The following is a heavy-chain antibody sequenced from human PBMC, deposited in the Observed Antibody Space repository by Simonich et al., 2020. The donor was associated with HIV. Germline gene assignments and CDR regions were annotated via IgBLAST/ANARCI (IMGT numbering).Heavy chain of an antibody. Sequence: QVQLVQSGAEVKKPGASVKVSCKASGYTFTGYYMHWVRQAPGQGLEGMGRTDPKSGGTNREQKFQGRVTMTRDTSINTAYMEVSRLRSDDTAVYYCAKISIVAAGRYFDYWGQGTLVTVSS. CDR3: AKISIVAAGRYFDY. D-gene: IGHD6-13*01. J-gene: IGHJ4*03. CDR2: TDPKSGGT. CDR1: GYTFTGYY. V-gene: IGHV1-2*06.